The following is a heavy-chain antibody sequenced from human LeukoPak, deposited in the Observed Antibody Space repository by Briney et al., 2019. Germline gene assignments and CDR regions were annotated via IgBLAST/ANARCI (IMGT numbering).Heavy chain of an antibody. D-gene: IGHD3-16*01. CDR1: GFTFSDYY. CDR2: IISSGGTI. CDR3: ARMLLNWFDP. J-gene: IGHJ5*02. Sequence: PGGSLRLSCAASGFTFSDYYMSWIRQAPGKGLEWVSYIISSGGTIYYADSVRGRFTISRDNAKNSLYLQMNSLRAEDTAVYYCARMLLNWFDPWGQGTLVTVSS. V-gene: IGHV3-11*04.